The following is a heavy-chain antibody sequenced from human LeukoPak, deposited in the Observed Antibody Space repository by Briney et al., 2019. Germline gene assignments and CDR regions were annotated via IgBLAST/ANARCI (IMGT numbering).Heavy chain of an antibody. CDR2: IHRSGSP. D-gene: IGHD3-10*01. Sequence: SETLSLTCTVSLDSTTSNFWSWVRQPPGKGLEWIGEIHRSGSPNYNPSLQSRVTISIDRSRNQIVLEFSSGTAADTAVYYCAREILGGFNPGAYWGQGILVTVSS. CDR1: LDSTTSNF. J-gene: IGHJ4*02. CDR3: AREILGGFNPGAY. V-gene: IGHV4-4*02.